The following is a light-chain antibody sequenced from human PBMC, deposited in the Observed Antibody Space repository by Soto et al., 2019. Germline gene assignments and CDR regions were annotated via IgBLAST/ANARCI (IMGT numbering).Light chain of an antibody. CDR3: QQYDSSPKT. CDR1: QSVSSSY. J-gene: IGKJ1*01. Sequence: EIGLTQSPGTLSLSPGERATLSCRASQSVSSSYLAWYQQKPGQAPRLLIYGASSRATGIPDRFSGSGSGTDFTLTISRLEPEDFAVYYCQQYDSSPKTFGQGTKV. CDR2: GAS. V-gene: IGKV3-20*01.